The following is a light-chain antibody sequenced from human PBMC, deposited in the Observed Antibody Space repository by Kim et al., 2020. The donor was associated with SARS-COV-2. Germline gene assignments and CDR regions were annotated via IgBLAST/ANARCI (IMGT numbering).Light chain of an antibody. CDR2: SNN. Sequence: RVTISCSGSSANIGSNTVNWYQQLPRTAPKLLIYSNNQRPSGVPDRFSGSKSGTSASLAISGLQSEDESDYYCAAWDDSLNGLYVFGTGTKVTVL. V-gene: IGLV1-44*01. CDR1: SANIGSNT. CDR3: AAWDDSLNGLYV. J-gene: IGLJ1*01.